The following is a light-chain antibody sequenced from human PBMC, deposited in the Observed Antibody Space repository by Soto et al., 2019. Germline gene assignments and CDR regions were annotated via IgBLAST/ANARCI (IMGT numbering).Light chain of an antibody. CDR2: GAS. CDR3: QQYSNWTPWT. Sequence: IVMTQSPATLSVSPGQRATLSCRASQSVSTNLAWYQQKPGQAPRLLIYGASTSATGIPARFSGSGSGTEFTLTISGLQSDDFAVYYCQQYSNWTPWTFGQGTRVDFK. V-gene: IGKV3D-15*01. J-gene: IGKJ1*01. CDR1: QSVSTN.